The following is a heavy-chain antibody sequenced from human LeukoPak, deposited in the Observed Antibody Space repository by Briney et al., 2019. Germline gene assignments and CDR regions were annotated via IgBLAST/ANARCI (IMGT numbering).Heavy chain of an antibody. D-gene: IGHD6-6*01. J-gene: IGHJ5*02. CDR3: ARGSIAARAYNWFDP. CDR2: MNPNSGNT. V-gene: IGHV1-8*01. Sequence: GASVKVSCKASGYTFTSYDINWVRQATGQGLEWMGWMNPNSGNTGYAQKFQGRVTMTRNTSISTAYMELSSLRSEDTAVYYCARGSIAARAYNWFDPWGQETLVTVSS. CDR1: GYTFTSYD.